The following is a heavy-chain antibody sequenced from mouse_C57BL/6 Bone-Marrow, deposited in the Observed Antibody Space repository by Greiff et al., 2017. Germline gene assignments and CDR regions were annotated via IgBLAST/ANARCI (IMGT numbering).Heavy chain of an antibody. CDR2: IYPGSGNT. CDR1: GYAFTSYG. V-gene: IGHV1-81*01. J-gene: IGHJ3*01. D-gene: IGHD1-1*01. Sequence: QVQLQQSGAELARPGASVKLSCKASGYAFTSYGISWVKQRTGKGLEWIGEIYPGSGNTYYNEKFKGKATLTADKSSRTAYMELRSLTSEDSAVYFCAREVLLRWWFAYWGQGTLVTVSA. CDR3: AREVLLRWWFAY.